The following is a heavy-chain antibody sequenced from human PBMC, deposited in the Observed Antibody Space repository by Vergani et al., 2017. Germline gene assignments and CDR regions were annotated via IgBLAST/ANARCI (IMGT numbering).Heavy chain of an antibody. V-gene: IGHV3-11*01. CDR3: ASSTSIGVNWFDP. CDR2: ISSSGSTI. Sequence: QVQLVESGGGVVQRGGSLRLSCAASGFTFSDYYMSWIRQAPGKGLEWVSYISSSGSTIYYADSVKGRFTISRDNAKNSLYLQMNSLRAEDTAVYYCASSTSIGVNWFDPWGQGTLVTVSS. J-gene: IGHJ5*02. CDR1: GFTFSDYY. D-gene: IGHD3-10*01.